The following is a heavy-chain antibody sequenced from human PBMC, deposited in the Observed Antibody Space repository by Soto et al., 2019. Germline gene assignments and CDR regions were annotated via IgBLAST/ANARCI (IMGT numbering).Heavy chain of an antibody. CDR1: GFTFSSHE. D-gene: IGHD4-17*01. J-gene: IGHJ6*02. V-gene: IGHV3-48*03. Sequence: GGSLRLSCEASGFTFSSHEMKWVRQAPGKGLEWVSYISVVVSTKYYADSVKGRFTISRDNAKNSPYLQMKSLRAEDTAVYYCARARDYDYHYSGMDVWGQGTTVTVSS. CDR3: ARARDYDYHYSGMDV. CDR2: ISVVVSTK.